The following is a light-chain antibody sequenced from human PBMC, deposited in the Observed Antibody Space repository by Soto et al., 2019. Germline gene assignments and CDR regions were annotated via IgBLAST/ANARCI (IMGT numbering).Light chain of an antibody. Sequence: DIQMTQFPSSLSASVGDRVTITCQASQDISNYLNWYQQKPGKAPKLLIYDASNLETGVPSRFSGSGSGTDFTFTISSLQPEDIATYYCQQYDNLPFGSFGPGTKVDIK. CDR2: DAS. J-gene: IGKJ3*01. CDR1: QDISNY. V-gene: IGKV1-33*01. CDR3: QQYDNLPFGS.